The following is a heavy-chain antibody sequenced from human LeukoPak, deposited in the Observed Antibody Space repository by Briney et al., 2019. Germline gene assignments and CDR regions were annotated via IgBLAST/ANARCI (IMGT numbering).Heavy chain of an antibody. J-gene: IGHJ4*02. CDR3: AMPSGSRFYQFAY. CDR1: GFTVSSNY. V-gene: IGHV3-53*01. CDR2: IYSGGST. Sequence: GGSLRLSCAASGFTVSSNYMSWVRQAPGKGLEWVSVIYSGGSTYYADSVKGRFTISRDNSKNTLYLQMNSLRDEDTAVYYCAMPSGSRFYQFAYWGRGTLVTVSS. D-gene: IGHD1-26*01.